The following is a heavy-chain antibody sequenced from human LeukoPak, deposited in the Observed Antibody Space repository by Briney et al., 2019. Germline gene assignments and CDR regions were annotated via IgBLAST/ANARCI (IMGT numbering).Heavy chain of an antibody. J-gene: IGHJ4*02. CDR3: AVRGLLLNY. D-gene: IGHD2-21*01. V-gene: IGHV4-28*01. CDR2: IYHSGTT. CDR1: GYSITSSSW. Sequence: PSDTLSLTCAVSGYSITSSSWWGWIRQPPGKGLEWIGYIYHSGTTYYNPSLQSRVTMSVDTSKNQFSLKLSSVTAADTAVYYCAVRGLLLNYWGQGTLVTVSS.